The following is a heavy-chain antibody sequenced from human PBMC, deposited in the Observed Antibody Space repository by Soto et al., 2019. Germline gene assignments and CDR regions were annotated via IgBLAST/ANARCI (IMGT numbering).Heavy chain of an antibody. J-gene: IGHJ4*02. Sequence: QVQLVQSGAEVKKAGSSMKVSCRASGYILATYGISWVRQAPGQGLEWMGWISGYNGITKNAQKFPGRVTMTRETSTNTGYMELRSLRPADTAVYYCARDSLPGWGESPPLDHGGQGTLVTVSS. CDR1: GYILATYG. D-gene: IGHD3-16*01. V-gene: IGHV1-18*01. CDR2: ISGYNGIT. CDR3: ARDSLPGWGESPPLDH.